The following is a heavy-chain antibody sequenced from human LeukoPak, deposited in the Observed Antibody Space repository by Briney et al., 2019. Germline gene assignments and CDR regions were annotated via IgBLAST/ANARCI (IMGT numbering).Heavy chain of an antibody. CDR1: KFSFSSYW. CDR3: ARVLTGSWDWFDP. Sequence: GGSLRLSCAASKFSFSSYWMHWVRQAPGKGLVWVSRINSDGSRTNYADSVNGRFTISRDNAENTLYLQMSSLRAEDTAVYYCARVLTGSWDWFDPWGQGTLVTVSS. D-gene: IGHD2-8*02. V-gene: IGHV3-74*01. CDR2: INSDGSRT. J-gene: IGHJ5*02.